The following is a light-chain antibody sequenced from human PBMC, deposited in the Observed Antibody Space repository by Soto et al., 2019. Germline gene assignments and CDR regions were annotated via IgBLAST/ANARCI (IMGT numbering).Light chain of an antibody. V-gene: IGKV3-20*01. CDR3: QQYGGSPRLT. CDR1: QSVSSSY. Sequence: EIVLTQSPGTLSLSPGERATLSCRASQSVSSSYLAWYQQKPGQAPRLLIYGASSRATGIPDRFSGSGSGTDFTLIISRLEPEDFAGYYCQQYGGSPRLTFGGGTKVDIK. CDR2: GAS. J-gene: IGKJ4*01.